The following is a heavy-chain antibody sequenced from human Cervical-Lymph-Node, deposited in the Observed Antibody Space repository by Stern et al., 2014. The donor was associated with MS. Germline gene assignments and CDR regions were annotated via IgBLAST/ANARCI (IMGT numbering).Heavy chain of an antibody. CDR2: IRQDGAYN. D-gene: IGHD1-1*01. J-gene: IGHJ4*02. CDR1: GFTFSSYY. Sequence: EVQLVESGGAFVQPGGSLRLSCAASGFTFSSYYMSWVRPAPGTGLEWLAHIRQDGAYNYYAGSVKGRFFISRDNAKNSLYLQMNSLRADDTAVYYCARLEYTTWSRGFDYLGQGTLVTVSS. V-gene: IGHV3-7*01. CDR3: ARLEYTTWSRGFDY.